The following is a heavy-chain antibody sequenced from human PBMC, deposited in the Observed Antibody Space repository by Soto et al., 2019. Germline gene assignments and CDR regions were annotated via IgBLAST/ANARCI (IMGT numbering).Heavy chain of an antibody. CDR1: GFTFSSYA. Sequence: EVQLLESGGGLVQPGGSLRLSCAASGFTFSSYAMSWVRQAPGKGLEWVSAISGSGGSTYYADSVKGRFTISRDNSKNTLYLQMNSLRDEETAVYYCAKDLGFGELSFAYWGKGTLVTVSS. CDR2: ISGSGGST. CDR3: AKDLGFGELSFAY. D-gene: IGHD3-10*01. J-gene: IGHJ4*02. V-gene: IGHV3-23*01.